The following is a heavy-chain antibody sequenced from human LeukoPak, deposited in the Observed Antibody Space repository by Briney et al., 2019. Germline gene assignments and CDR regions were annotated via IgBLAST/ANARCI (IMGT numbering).Heavy chain of an antibody. CDR3: ARGQLRYFDWLLFGGDWFDP. J-gene: IGHJ5*02. CDR1: GYSISSGYY. CDR2: IYHSGST. D-gene: IGHD3-9*01. Sequence: SETLSLTCAVSGYSISSGYYWGWIRQPPGKGLEWIGSIYHSGSTYYNPSLKSRVTISVGTSKNQFSLKLSSVTAADTAVYYCARGQLRYFDWLLFGGDWFDPWGQGTLVTVSS. V-gene: IGHV4-38-2*01.